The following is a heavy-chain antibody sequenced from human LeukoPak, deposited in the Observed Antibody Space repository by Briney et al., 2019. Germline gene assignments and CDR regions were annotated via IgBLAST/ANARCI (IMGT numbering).Heavy chain of an antibody. J-gene: IGHJ6*03. CDR2: TRNKANSYTT. D-gene: IGHD6-13*01. CDR3: ARGSVDSSSWYDDYYYYYYMDV. Sequence: GGSLRLSCAASGFTFSDHYMDWVRQAPGKGLEWVGRTRNKANSYTTEYAASVKGRFTISRDDSKNSLYLQMNSLKTEDTAVYYCARGSVDSSSWYDDYYYYYYMDVWGKGTTVTVS. CDR1: GFTFSDHY. V-gene: IGHV3-72*01.